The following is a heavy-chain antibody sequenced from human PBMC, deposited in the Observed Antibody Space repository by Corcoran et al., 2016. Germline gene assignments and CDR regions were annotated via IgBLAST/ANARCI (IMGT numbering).Heavy chain of an antibody. D-gene: IGHD6-13*01. CDR1: GGSISSSSYY. CDR2: IYYSGST. CDR3: ARQLKGGSSWLMFDY. Sequence: QLQLQESGPGLVKPSETLSLTCTVSGGSISSSSYYWGWIRQPPGKGLEWIGSIYYSGSTYYNPSLKSRVTISVDTSKNQFSLKLSSVTAADTAVYYCARQLKGGSSWLMFDYWGQGTLVTVSS. V-gene: IGHV4-39*01. J-gene: IGHJ4*02.